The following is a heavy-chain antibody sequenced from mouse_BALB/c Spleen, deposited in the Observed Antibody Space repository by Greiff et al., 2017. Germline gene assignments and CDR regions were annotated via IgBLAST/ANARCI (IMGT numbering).Heavy chain of an antibody. V-gene: IGHV3-2*02. D-gene: IGHD2-4*01. CDR1: GYSITSDYA. Sequence: DVQLQESGPGLVKPSQSLSLTCTVTGYSITSDYAWNWIRQFPGNKLEWMGYISYSGSTSYNPSLKSRISITRDTSKNQFFLQLNSVTTEDTATYYCARLGGYDYDVKAMDYWGQGTSVTVSS. CDR2: ISYSGST. CDR3: ARLGGYDYDVKAMDY. J-gene: IGHJ4*01.